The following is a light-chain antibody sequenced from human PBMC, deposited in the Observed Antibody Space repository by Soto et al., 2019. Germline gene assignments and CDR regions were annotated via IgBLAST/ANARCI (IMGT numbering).Light chain of an antibody. CDR1: ERVGSSY. V-gene: IGKV3D-20*02. J-gene: IGKJ5*01. CDR3: QQRSNWPQGIT. CDR2: GAS. Sequence: EIVLTQSPGTLSLSPGERATLSCRASERVGSSYLAWYQQKPGQAPRLLIYGASSRATGIPDRFSGGGSGTDFTLAISSLEPEDFAVYYCQQRSNWPQGITFGQGTRLEIK.